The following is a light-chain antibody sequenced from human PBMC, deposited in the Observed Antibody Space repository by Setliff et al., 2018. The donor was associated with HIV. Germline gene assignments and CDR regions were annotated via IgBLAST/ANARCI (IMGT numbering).Light chain of an antibody. CDR2: DVS. Sequence: QSVLAQPASVSGSPGQSITISCTGTSSDIGGSNYVSWYQLHPGKAPKLMIFDVSLRPSGVSNRFSGSKSGNTASLTISGLRAEDEADYFCNSYRSGSPYVFGTGTKVTVL. CDR1: SSDIGGSNY. V-gene: IGLV2-14*01. J-gene: IGLJ1*01. CDR3: NSYRSGSPYV.